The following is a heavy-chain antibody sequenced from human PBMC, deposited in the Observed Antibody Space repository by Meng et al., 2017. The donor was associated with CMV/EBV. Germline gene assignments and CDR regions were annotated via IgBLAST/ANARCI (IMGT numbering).Heavy chain of an antibody. CDR2: ISAYNGST. CDR3: ARDKYDFWSGYYRGYYYGMDV. Sequence: ASVKVSCKASGYTFTSYGISWVRQAPGQGLEWMGWISAYNGSTNYAQKLQGRVTMTTDTSTSTAYMELRSLRSDDTAVYYCARDKYDFWSGYYRGYYYGMDVWGQGTTVTVSS. J-gene: IGHJ6*02. CDR1: GYTFTSYG. V-gene: IGHV1-18*01. D-gene: IGHD3-3*01.